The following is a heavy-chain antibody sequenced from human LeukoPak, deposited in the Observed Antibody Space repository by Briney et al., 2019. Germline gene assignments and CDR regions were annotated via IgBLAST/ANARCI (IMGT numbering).Heavy chain of an antibody. J-gene: IGHJ5*02. CDR1: GFTFSSYA. D-gene: IGHD3-10*01. CDR2: ISGSGGST. CDR3: AKDVYGSGSYYTNWFDP. Sequence: GGSLRLSCAASGFTFSSYAMSWVRQAPGKGLEWVSAISGSGGSTYYADSVKGRFTISRDNSKNTLYLQMNSLRAEDTAVYYCAKDVYGSGSYYTNWFDPWGQGTQVTVSS. V-gene: IGHV3-23*01.